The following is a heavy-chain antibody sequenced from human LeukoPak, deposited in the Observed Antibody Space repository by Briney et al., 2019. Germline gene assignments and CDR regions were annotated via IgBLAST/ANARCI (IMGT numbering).Heavy chain of an antibody. D-gene: IGHD3-3*01. CDR1: GLTLSSYR. CDR3: AKDREPQTSHDFWSGYYFDY. V-gene: IGHV3-74*01. J-gene: IGHJ4*02. CDR2: IETDGKSA. Sequence: GGSLRLSCEVSGLTLSSYRMHWVRQAPGKGLVWVSAIETDGKSATYADSVKGRFTISRDNAKNTLYMEMNSLRVEDTAVYYCAKDREPQTSHDFWSGYYFDYWGQGALVIVSS.